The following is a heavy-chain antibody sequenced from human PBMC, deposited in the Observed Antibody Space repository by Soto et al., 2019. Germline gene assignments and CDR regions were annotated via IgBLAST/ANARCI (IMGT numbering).Heavy chain of an antibody. CDR2: ITGAENT. CDR1: GFSFNYA. D-gene: IGHD2-21*01. CDR3: AKDAVYNDGLWLVSD. Sequence: DVQLLESGGGLVQPGGSLRLSCVVSGFSFNYAIIWVRQAPGKGQEWVSGITGAENTQYAASVKGRFTISRDNSKNTVYLQMNSLRAEDTAMYYCAKDAVYNDGLWLVSDWGQGTLVTVS. V-gene: IGHV3-23*01. J-gene: IGHJ4*02.